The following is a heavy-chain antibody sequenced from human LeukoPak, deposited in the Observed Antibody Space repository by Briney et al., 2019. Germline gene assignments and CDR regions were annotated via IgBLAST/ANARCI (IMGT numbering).Heavy chain of an antibody. CDR1: GFTFSSYA. J-gene: IGHJ4*02. Sequence: GGSLRLSCAASGFTFSSYAMSWVRQAPGKGLEWVSAISGSGGSTYYADSVKGRFTISRDNSKNTLYLQMNSLRAEDAAVYYCAKVFSSGGEVDYWGQGTLVNVSS. V-gene: IGHV3-23*01. CDR3: AKVFSSGGEVDY. CDR2: ISGSGGST. D-gene: IGHD1-26*01.